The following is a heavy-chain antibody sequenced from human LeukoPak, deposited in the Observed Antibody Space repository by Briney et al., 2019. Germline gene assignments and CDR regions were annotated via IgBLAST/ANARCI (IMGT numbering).Heavy chain of an antibody. CDR1: GYSFASSW. V-gene: IGHV5-51*01. J-gene: IGHJ5*02. CDR2: IYPGDSDT. D-gene: IGHD3-3*01. CDR3: ARPLWSGSNWFDP. Sequence: ESLKISCKGSGYSFASSWIGWVRQMPGKGLEWMGIIYPGDSDTRYSPSFQGQVTISADKSISTAYLQWSSLKASDTAMYYCARPLWSGSNWFDPWGQGTLVTVSS.